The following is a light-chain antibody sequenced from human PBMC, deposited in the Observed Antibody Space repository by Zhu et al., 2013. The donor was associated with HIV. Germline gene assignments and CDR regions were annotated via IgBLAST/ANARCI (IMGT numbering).Light chain of an antibody. V-gene: IGKV1-9*01. CDR2: AAT. Sequence: DIQLTQSPSFLSASVGDRVTITCRASQVINTYLAWYQHEPGKAPRLLIYAATTLQSGVPSRFSGSGSGTEFTLTISSLQPEDFATYYCQQLKTYPWTFGQGTKLEIK. CDR3: QQLKTYPWT. J-gene: IGKJ1*01. CDR1: QVINTY.